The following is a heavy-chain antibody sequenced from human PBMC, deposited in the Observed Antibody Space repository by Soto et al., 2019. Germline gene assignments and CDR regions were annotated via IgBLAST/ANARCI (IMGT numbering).Heavy chain of an antibody. CDR2: MNPNSGNT. V-gene: IGHV1-8*01. J-gene: IGHJ6*03. CDR1: GYTFTSYD. Sequence: QVQLVQSGAEVKKPGASVKVSCKASGYTFTSYDINWVRQATGQGLEWMGWMNPNSGNTGYAQKFQGRVTMTRNTSTSTAYMELSSLRSEDTAVYYCARGEITIFLLGYYYYMDVWGKGTTVTVSS. CDR3: ARGEITIFLLGYYYYMDV. D-gene: IGHD3-3*01.